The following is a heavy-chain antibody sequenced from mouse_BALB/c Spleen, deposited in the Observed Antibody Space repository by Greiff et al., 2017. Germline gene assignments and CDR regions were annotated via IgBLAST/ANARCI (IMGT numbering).Heavy chain of an antibody. V-gene: IGHV2-9*02. CDR2: IWAGGST. Sequence: VQRVESGPGLVAPSQSLSITCTVSGFPFTSFGVHWVRQPPGKGLEWLGVIWAGGSTNYNSALMSRLSISKDNSKSQVFLKMNSLQTDDTAMYYCASYRYDVYYFDYWGQGTTLTVSS. CDR3: ASYRYDVYYFDY. D-gene: IGHD2-14*01. J-gene: IGHJ2*01. CDR1: GFPFTSFG.